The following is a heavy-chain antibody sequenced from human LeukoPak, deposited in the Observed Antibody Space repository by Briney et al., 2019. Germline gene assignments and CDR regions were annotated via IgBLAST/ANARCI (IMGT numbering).Heavy chain of an antibody. CDR2: INPNSGGT. CDR3: ARGTQRRIVVVPAAKPTFLDH. D-gene: IGHD2-2*01. V-gene: IGHV1-2*02. Sequence: ASVKVSCKVSGYTLTELSMHWVRQAPGQGLEWMGWINPNSGGTNYAQKFQGRVTMTRDTSISTAYMELSRLRSDDTAVYYCARGTQRRIVVVPAAKPTFLDHWGQGTLVTVSS. J-gene: IGHJ4*02. CDR1: GYTLTELS.